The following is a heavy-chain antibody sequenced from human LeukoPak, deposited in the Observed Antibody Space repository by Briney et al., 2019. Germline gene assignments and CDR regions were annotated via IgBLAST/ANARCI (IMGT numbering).Heavy chain of an antibody. CDR1: GYAFTFYY. D-gene: IGHD1-14*01. J-gene: IGHJ6*03. CDR2: INPNSGGT. CDR3: ARDLGSPEHYYYYYMDV. Sequence: ASVKVSCKTSGYAFTFYYIHWVRQAPGQGLEWMGWINPNSGGTNYAQKFQGRVTMTRDTSISTAYMELSRLRSDDTAVYYCARDLGSPEHYYYYYMDVWGKGTTVTVSS. V-gene: IGHV1-2*02.